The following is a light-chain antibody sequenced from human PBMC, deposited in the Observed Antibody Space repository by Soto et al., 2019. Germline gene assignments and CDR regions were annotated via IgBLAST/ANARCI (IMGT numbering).Light chain of an antibody. CDR1: SSDVGDYNF. V-gene: IGLV2-11*01. CDR3: CSYAGSYTYV. J-gene: IGLJ1*01. Sequence: QSALTQPRSVSGSPGQSVTISCTGTSSDVGDYNFVYWYQQHPGKAPKLVIYDVSKRPSEVPDRFSGSKSGNTASLTISGLQADDEADYYCCSYAGSYTYVFGPGTKLTVL. CDR2: DVS.